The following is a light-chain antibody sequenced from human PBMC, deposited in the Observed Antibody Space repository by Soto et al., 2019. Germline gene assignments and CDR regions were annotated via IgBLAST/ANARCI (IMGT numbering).Light chain of an antibody. CDR1: QSVNRY. CDR2: DAS. J-gene: IGKJ4*01. CDR3: QQRSDWPLT. V-gene: IGKV3-11*01. Sequence: EIVLTQSPATPSLFPGERATLSCRASQSVNRYLACYQQTPGQAPRLLIYDASNRATGTPARFSGSESGTSVTLTISGLEPDDFALSYCQQRSDWPLTFGGGTKVEIK.